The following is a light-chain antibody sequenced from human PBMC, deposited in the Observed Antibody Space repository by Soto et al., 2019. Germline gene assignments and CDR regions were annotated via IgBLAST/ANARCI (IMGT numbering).Light chain of an antibody. CDR1: TGHSTYD. Sequence: QPVLTQSPSASASLGASVKLTCTLSTGHSTYDIAWHQQQPEKGARYLMKLNSDGSHSKGDGIPERFSGSSSGAERYLTISSLQSEDEADYYCQTWGTGIQVFGGGTKLTVL. J-gene: IGLJ2*01. CDR2: LNSDGSH. CDR3: QTWGTGIQV. V-gene: IGLV4-69*01.